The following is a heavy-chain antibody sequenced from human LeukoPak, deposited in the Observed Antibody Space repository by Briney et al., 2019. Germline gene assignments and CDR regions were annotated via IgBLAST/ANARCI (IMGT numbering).Heavy chain of an antibody. D-gene: IGHD4-17*01. CDR2: ISGSGSGGST. CDR3: AKATSVTTLFDY. CDR1: GFTFSTYE. Sequence: GGSLRLSCAASGFTFSTYEINWVRQAPGEGLEWVSAISGSGSGGSTCYADSVKGRFTISRDNSKNTLYLQMNSLRVEDTAVYYCAKATSVTTLFDYWGQGTLVTVSS. V-gene: IGHV3-23*01. J-gene: IGHJ4*02.